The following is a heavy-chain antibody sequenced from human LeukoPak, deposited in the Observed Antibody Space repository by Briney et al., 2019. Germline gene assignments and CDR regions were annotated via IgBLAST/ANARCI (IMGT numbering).Heavy chain of an antibody. V-gene: IGHV4-59*06. Sequence: SETLSLTCTVSGGSISSYYWSWIRQHPGKGLEWIGYIYSSGSTYYNPSLKSRVTISVDTSKNQFSLKLSSVTAADTAVYYCATGTSRDGYNYAYWGQGTLVTVSS. CDR3: ATGTSRDGYNYAY. CDR2: IYSSGST. D-gene: IGHD5-24*01. J-gene: IGHJ4*02. CDR1: GGSISSYY.